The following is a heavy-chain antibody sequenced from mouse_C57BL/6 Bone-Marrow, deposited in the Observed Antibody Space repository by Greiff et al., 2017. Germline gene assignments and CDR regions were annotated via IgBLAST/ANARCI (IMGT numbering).Heavy chain of an antibody. J-gene: IGHJ1*03. D-gene: IGHD1-1*01. V-gene: IGHV1-80*01. CDR2: IYPGDGDT. CDR1: GYAFSSYW. CDR3: ARLIYYYGSRRGDFDV. Sequence: QVQLQQSGAELVKPGASVKISCKASGYAFSSYWMNWVKQRPGKGLEWIGQIYPGDGDTNYNGKFKGKATLTADKSSSTAYMQLSSLTSEDSAVYFCARLIYYYGSRRGDFDVWGTGTTVTVSS.